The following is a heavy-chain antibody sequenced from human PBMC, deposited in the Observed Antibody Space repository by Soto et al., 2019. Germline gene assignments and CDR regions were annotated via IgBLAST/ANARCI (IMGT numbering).Heavy chain of an antibody. D-gene: IGHD5-12*01. Sequence: TSETLSLTCTVSGGSISSGGYYWSWIRQHPGKGLEWIGYIYYSGSTYYNPSLKSRVTISVDTSKNQFSLKLSSVTAADTAVYYCARERGRWLPSRQFSLDYWGQGTLVTVPQ. CDR1: GGSISSGGYY. CDR3: ARERGRWLPSRQFSLDY. CDR2: IYYSGST. J-gene: IGHJ4*02. V-gene: IGHV4-31*03.